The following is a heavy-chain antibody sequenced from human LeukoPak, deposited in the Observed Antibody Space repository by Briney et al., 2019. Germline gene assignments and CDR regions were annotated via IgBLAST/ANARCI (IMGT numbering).Heavy chain of an antibody. CDR2: IYYSGST. V-gene: IGHV4-59*01. CDR1: GGSISSYY. CDR3: ARVTPPRGTIFEN. Sequence: PSETLSLTRTVSGGSISSYYWSWIRQPPGKGLEWIGYIYYSGSTNYNPSLKSRVTISVDTSKNQFSLKLSSVTAADTAVYYCARVTPPRGTIFENWGQGTLVTVSS. D-gene: IGHD3-3*01. J-gene: IGHJ4*02.